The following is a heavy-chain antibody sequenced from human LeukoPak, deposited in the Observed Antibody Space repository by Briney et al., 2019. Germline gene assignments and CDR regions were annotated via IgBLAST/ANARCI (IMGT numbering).Heavy chain of an antibody. CDR1: GFTFTTYA. Sequence: GGSLRLSCAASGFTFTTYAMHWVRQAPGKGLEWVAVISSDISYKSYADFVKGRFSISRDNSKNTLYLQMNSLRAEDTAVYYCARVGYSNYDFDYWGQGTLVTVSS. D-gene: IGHD4-11*01. CDR3: ARVGYSNYDFDY. V-gene: IGHV3-30*03. J-gene: IGHJ4*02. CDR2: ISSDISYK.